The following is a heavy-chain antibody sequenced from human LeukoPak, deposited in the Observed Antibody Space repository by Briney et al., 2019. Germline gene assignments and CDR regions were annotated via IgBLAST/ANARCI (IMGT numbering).Heavy chain of an antibody. CDR1: GGSISSYY. V-gene: IGHV4-59*01. J-gene: IGHJ4*02. CDR2: IYYSGST. Sequence: PSETLSLTCTVSGGSISSYYWSWIRQPPGKGLEWIGYIYYSGSTNYSPSLKSRVTISVDTSKNQFSLKLSSVTAADTAVYYCARDSPYYYGSGSYSYFDYWGQGTLVTVSS. CDR3: ARDSPYYYGSGSYSYFDY. D-gene: IGHD3-10*01.